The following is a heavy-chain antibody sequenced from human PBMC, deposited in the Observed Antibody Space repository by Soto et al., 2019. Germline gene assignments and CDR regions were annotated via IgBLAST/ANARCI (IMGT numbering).Heavy chain of an antibody. Sequence: SETLSLTCAVYGGSFSGYYWSWIRQPPGKGLEWIGEINHSGSTNYNPSLKSRVTISVDTSKNQFSLKLSSVTAADTAVYYCARGYYYDSSLRYWGQGTLVTVSS. CDR2: INHSGST. V-gene: IGHV4-34*01. D-gene: IGHD3-22*01. J-gene: IGHJ4*02. CDR3: ARGYYYDSSLRY. CDR1: GGSFSGYY.